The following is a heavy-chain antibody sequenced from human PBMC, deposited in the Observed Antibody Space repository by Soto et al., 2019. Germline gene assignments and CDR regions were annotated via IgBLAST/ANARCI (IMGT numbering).Heavy chain of an antibody. V-gene: IGHV1-58*01. Sequence: GASLKVSCKASEFTFTSSTVQWERQARGQRLEWIGWIVVGSGNTNYAQKFQEGVTITRDMSTSTAYMELSSLRSEDTAVYYCAAADEWWKLALDVWGQGTTVTV. CDR2: IVVGSGNT. D-gene: IGHD2-15*01. J-gene: IGHJ6*02. CDR3: AAADEWWKLALDV. CDR1: EFTFTSST.